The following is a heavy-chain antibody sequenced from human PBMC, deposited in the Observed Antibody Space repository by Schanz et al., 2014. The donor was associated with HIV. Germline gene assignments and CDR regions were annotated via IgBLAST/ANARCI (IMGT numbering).Heavy chain of an antibody. D-gene: IGHD1-26*01. Sequence: EVQLVESGGGLVKPGGSLRLSCAASGFTFNNAWMSWVRQAPGKGLEWIGRIKGKSDRGATDYATSVKDRFTISRHDSNSTVFLHMSGLKSEDTAVYFCPTTPATKWRDYWGRGTLVTVSS. V-gene: IGHV3-15*01. J-gene: IGHJ4*01. CDR3: PTTPATKWRDY. CDR1: GFTFNNAW. CDR2: IKGKSDRGAT.